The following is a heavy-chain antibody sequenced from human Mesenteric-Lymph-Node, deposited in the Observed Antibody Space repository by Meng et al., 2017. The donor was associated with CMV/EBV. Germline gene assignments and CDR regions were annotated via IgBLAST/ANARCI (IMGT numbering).Heavy chain of an antibody. CDR3: AKEDEVRGYRYGLFDY. CDR2: ISWDGGST. J-gene: IGHJ4*02. D-gene: IGHD5-18*01. V-gene: IGHV3-43*01. Sequence: GESLKISCAASGFTFDDYTMHWVRQAPGKGLEWVSLISWDGGSTYYADSVKGRFTISRDNSKNSLYLQMNSLRTEDTALYYCAKEDEVRGYRYGLFDYWGQGTLVTVSS. CDR1: GFTFDDYT.